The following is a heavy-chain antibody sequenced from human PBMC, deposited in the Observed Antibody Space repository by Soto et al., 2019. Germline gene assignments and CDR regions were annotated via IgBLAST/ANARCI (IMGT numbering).Heavy chain of an antibody. D-gene: IGHD6-13*01. Sequence: PSETLSLTCAVYGGSFSGYYWSWIRQPPGKGLEWIGEINHSGSTNYNPSLKSRVTISVDTSKNQFSLKPSSVTAADTAVYYCATYSSSWYYYYGMDVWGQGTTVTVSS. CDR1: GGSFSGYY. CDR3: ATYSSSWYYYYGMDV. CDR2: INHSGST. V-gene: IGHV4-34*01. J-gene: IGHJ6*02.